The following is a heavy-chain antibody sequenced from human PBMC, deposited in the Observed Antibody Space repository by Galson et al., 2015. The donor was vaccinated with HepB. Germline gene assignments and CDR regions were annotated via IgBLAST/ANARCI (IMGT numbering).Heavy chain of an antibody. Sequence: SLRLSCAASGFDFNDSSMHWVRQSPGKGLEWVAGISFAGRNSYYADSVKGRFIISRDSSKKTVYLQMNSLRSKDTAVYYCARSAAGRTATTTLAWGQGILVTVSS. V-gene: IGHV3-30-3*01. CDR1: GFDFNDSS. CDR3: ARSAAGRTATTTLA. J-gene: IGHJ5*02. D-gene: IGHD4-17*01. CDR2: ISFAGRNS.